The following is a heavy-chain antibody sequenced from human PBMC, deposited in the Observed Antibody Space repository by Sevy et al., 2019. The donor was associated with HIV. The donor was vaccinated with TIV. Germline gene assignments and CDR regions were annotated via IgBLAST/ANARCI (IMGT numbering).Heavy chain of an antibody. CDR1: GFTFSSYG. Sequence: GGCLRLSCAASGFTFSSYGMSWVRQAPGKGLERVSGISGSGGSTYSADSVMGRFTISRDNSKNTLYLQMNSLRAEDTAVYYCATERGSGWYPLIYWGQGTLVNVSS. D-gene: IGHD6-19*01. CDR2: ISGSGGST. CDR3: ATERGSGWYPLIY. J-gene: IGHJ4*02. V-gene: IGHV3-23*01.